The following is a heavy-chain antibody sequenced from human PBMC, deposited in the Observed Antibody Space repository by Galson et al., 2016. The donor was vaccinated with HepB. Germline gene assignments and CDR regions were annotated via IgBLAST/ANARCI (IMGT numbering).Heavy chain of an antibody. CDR1: GDSISRYY. V-gene: IGHV4-59*12. CDR3: VTWAFDY. CDR2: AFHTGSP. D-gene: IGHD7-27*01. J-gene: IGHJ4*02. Sequence: SETLSLTCTVSGDSISRYYWGWIRQPPGKGLEWVGTAFHTGSPFYNPSPRSRLTIVLDPSKKHPSLRLRSLTAADTAVYYCVTWAFDYWVQGAQVIGSS.